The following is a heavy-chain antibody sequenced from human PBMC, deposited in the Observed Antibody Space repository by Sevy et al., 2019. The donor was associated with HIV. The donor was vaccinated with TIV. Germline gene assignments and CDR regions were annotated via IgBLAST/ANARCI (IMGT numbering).Heavy chain of an antibody. CDR2: ISSSSSYI. D-gene: IGHD3-10*01. J-gene: IGHJ4*02. CDR1: GFTFSSYS. Sequence: GGSLRLSCAASGFTFSSYSMNWVRQAPGKGLEWVSSISSSSSYIYYADSVKGRFTISRDNAKNSLYLQMNSLRAEDTAVYYCASSDYYGSGSYWLWGQGTLVTVSS. V-gene: IGHV3-21*01. CDR3: ASSDYYGSGSYWL.